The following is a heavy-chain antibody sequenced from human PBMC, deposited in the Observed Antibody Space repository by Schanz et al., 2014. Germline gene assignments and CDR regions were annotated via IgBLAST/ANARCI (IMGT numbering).Heavy chain of an antibody. Sequence: EVHLVESGGGLVQPGGSLRLSCTASGFSFSSYAMGWVRQARGKGLEWVSYIGNGGVTIYYADSVKGRFTISRDNSKNSLYLQMNSLRAEDTAVYYCARIGGSVFDYWAQGTLVTVSS. CDR1: GFSFSSYA. J-gene: IGHJ4*02. CDR3: ARIGGSVFDY. CDR2: IGNGGVTI. D-gene: IGHD3-10*01. V-gene: IGHV3-48*03.